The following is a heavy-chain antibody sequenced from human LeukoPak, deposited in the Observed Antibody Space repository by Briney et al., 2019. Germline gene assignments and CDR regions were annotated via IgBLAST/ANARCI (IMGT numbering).Heavy chain of an antibody. V-gene: IGHV3-30*18. CDR1: RFTFSSYG. CDR2: ISYDGRNK. D-gene: IGHD6-13*01. CDR3: AKGDSSSWQLDY. J-gene: IGHJ4*02. Sequence: PERSLRLSCAASRFTFSSYGMHWVRQAPGKGLEWVAVISYDGRNKNYADSVKGRFTISRDNSKNTLYLQMNSLRVEDTAVYYCAKGDSSSWQLDYWGQGTLATVSS.